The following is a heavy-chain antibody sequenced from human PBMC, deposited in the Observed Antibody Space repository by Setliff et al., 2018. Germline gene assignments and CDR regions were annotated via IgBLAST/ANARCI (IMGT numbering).Heavy chain of an antibody. V-gene: IGHV1-46*01. CDR1: GYTLSKYY. Sequence: GASVKVSCKASGYTLSKYYMHWVRQAPGQGLEWMGIINPSGGLTKYAQKFQGRVTMTSDTSTNTVYLEVSSLRSEDTAVYFCARGYYDSYARYYVVGDYWGQGTPVTVS. J-gene: IGHJ4*02. CDR2: INPSGGLT. D-gene: IGHD3-22*01. CDR3: ARGYYDSYARYYVVGDY.